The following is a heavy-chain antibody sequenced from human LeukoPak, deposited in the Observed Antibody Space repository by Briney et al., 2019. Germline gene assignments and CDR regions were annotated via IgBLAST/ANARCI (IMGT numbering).Heavy chain of an antibody. D-gene: IGHD6-13*01. V-gene: IGHV1-69*01. Sequence: SVKVSCKASGGTFSSYAISWVRQAPGQGLEWMGGIIPMFGTANYAQKFQGRVTITADESTSTTYMELSSLRSEDTAVYYCARSYSSSWYPRGDYYFDYWGQGSLVTVSP. CDR2: IIPMFGTA. J-gene: IGHJ4*02. CDR3: ARSYSSSWYPRGDYYFDY. CDR1: GGTFSSYA.